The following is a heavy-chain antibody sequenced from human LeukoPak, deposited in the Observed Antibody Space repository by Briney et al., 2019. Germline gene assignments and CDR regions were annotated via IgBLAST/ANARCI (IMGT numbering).Heavy chain of an antibody. J-gene: IGHJ6*03. D-gene: IGHD5/OR15-5a*01. CDR1: GGTFSSYA. Sequence: GASVKVSCKASGGTFSSYAISWVRQAPGQGLEWMGGIIPIFGTANYAQKFQGRVTITADESTSTAYMELSSLRSEDTAVHYCARVYAPDYYYYYMDVWGKGTTVTVSS. CDR3: ARVYAPDYYYYYMDV. V-gene: IGHV1-69*13. CDR2: IIPIFGTA.